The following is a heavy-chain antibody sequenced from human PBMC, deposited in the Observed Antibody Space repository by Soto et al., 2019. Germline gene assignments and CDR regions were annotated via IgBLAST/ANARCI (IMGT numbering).Heavy chain of an antibody. J-gene: IGHJ2*01. Sequence: QVQLQESGPGLVKPSETLSLTCTVSGGSISSYYWSWIRQPPGKGLEWIGYIYYSGSTNYNPSLKSRVTISVDTSKNQFSLKLSSVTAADTAVYYCARGSICCGSCYRYSYWYFDLWGRGTLVTVSS. CDR3: ARGSICCGSCYRYSYWYFDL. CDR2: IYYSGST. V-gene: IGHV4-59*01. D-gene: IGHD2-15*01. CDR1: GGSISSYY.